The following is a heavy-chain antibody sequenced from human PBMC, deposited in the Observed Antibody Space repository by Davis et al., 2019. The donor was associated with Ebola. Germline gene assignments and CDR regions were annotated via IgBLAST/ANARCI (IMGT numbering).Heavy chain of an antibody. V-gene: IGHV3-74*01. CDR3: ARDEVGGYDY. Sequence: GSLRLSCAVSGFHFSNYWMHWVRQAPGKGLVWVSRLNSDGSTTRYADSVQGRFTISRDNAKNTLYLQMNDLRAEDTALYYGARDEVGGYDYWGQGTLVTVSS. J-gene: IGHJ4*02. CDR1: GFHFSNYW. D-gene: IGHD1-26*01. CDR2: LNSDGSTT.